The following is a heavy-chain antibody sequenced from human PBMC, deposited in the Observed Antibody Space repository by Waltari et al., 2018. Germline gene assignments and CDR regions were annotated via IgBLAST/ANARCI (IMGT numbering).Heavy chain of an antibody. D-gene: IGHD1-26*01. J-gene: IGHJ4*02. V-gene: IGHV3-21*01. CDR2: IHGTSGYI. Sequence: EVQLVESGGDLVKPGESLRLSCAASGFTFRSYTMNWVRQAPGKGLEWVSSIHGTSGYIYYAASMKGRFTISRDNAKKSVYLQMDSLRVEDTAIYYCARTPFTLGATPDYWGQGTLVTVSS. CDR3: ARTPFTLGATPDY. CDR1: GFTFRSYT.